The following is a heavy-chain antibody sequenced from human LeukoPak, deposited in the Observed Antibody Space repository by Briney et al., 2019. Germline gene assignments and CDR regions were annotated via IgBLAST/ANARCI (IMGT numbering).Heavy chain of an antibody. D-gene: IGHD3-16*01. V-gene: IGHV1-2*02. J-gene: IGHJ4*02. CDR1: GYTFTDYY. Sequence: GASVKVSCKASGYTFTDYYMHWVRQAPGQGLEWMGWINPNGGGTHYAQKFQGRVTMTRDTSINTAYMELSRLRSDDTAVYYCARGGKSELGACDYWGQGTLVTVSS. CDR3: ARGGKSELGACDY. CDR2: INPNGGGT.